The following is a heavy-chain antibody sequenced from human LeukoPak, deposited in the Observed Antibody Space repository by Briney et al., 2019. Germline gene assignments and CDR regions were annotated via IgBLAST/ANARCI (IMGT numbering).Heavy chain of an antibody. Sequence: SETLSLTCAVYGGSFSGYYWSWIRQPPGRGLEWIGEINHSGSTNYNPSLKSRVTISVDTSKNQFSLKLSSVAAADTAVYYCARRSGSYFDYWGQGTLVTVSS. J-gene: IGHJ4*02. V-gene: IGHV4-34*01. D-gene: IGHD1-26*01. CDR2: INHSGST. CDR3: ARRSGSYFDY. CDR1: GGSFSGYY.